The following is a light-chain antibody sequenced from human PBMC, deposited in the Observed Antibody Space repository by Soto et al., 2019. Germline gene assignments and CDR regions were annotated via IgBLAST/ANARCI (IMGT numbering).Light chain of an antibody. CDR1: QSVSSSY. CDR2: GAS. V-gene: IGKV3-20*01. J-gene: IGKJ4*01. Sequence: EIVLTQSPGTLSLSPGERATLSCRASQSVSSSYLAWYQQKPGQAPRLLLYGASSRATGIPDRFSGSGSGTDFTLTISRLETEDVAVYYCHQYGSSPLTFGGGTKVEIK. CDR3: HQYGSSPLT.